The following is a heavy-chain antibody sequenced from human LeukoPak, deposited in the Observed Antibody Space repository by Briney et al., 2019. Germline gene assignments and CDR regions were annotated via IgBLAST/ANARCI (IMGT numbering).Heavy chain of an antibody. CDR1: GFTMSSYW. CDR3: AKDRAVTSLYYFDY. J-gene: IGHJ4*02. D-gene: IGHD4-17*01. CDR2: ISSSGGTT. Sequence: GGSLRLSCAASGFTMSSYWMSWVRQAPGKGLEWVSGISSSGGTTYYADSVKGRFTISRDNSKNTLYLQMNSLRAEDTAVYYCAKDRAVTSLYYFDYWGQGTLVIVSS. V-gene: IGHV3-23*01.